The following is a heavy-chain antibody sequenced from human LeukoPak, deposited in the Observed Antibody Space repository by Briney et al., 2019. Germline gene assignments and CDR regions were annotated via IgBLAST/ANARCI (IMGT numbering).Heavy chain of an antibody. J-gene: IGHJ4*02. D-gene: IGHD1-26*01. CDR2: IIPIFGTA. Sequence: ASVKVSCKASGGTFSSYAISWVRQAPGQGLEWMGGIIPIFGTANYAQKFQGRVTITADESTSTAYMELSSPRSEDTAVYYCASYDSGSYYPEVLFTYYFDYWGQGTLVTVSS. CDR1: GGTFSSYA. CDR3: ASYDSGSYYPEVLFTYYFDY. V-gene: IGHV1-69*13.